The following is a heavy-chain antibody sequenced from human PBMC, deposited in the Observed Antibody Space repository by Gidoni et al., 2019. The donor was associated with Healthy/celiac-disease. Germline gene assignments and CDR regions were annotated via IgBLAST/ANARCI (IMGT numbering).Heavy chain of an antibody. J-gene: IGHJ4*02. CDR2: IGYDGSNK. CDR1: GFTFSSYG. V-gene: IGHV3-33*01. CDR3: ARAVPGGLRLGELSPTEI. D-gene: IGHD3-16*02. Sequence: QVQLVESGGGVVQPGRSLRLSCAASGFTFSSYGRHWVRQAPGKGLEWVAVIGYDGSNKYYADSVKGRFTISRDNSKNTLYLQMNSLRAEDTAVYYCARAVPGGLRLGELSPTEIGGQGTLVTVSS.